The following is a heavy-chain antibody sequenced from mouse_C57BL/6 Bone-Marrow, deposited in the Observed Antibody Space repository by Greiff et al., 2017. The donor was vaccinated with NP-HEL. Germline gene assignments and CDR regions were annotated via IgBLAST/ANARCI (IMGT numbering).Heavy chain of an antibody. V-gene: IGHV3-6*01. CDR3: ASRNYYGSSPQYFDV. CDR2: ISYDGSN. D-gene: IGHD1-1*01. Sequence: DVKLVESGPGLVKPSQSLSLTCSVTGYSITSGYYWNWIRQFPGNKLEWMGYISYDGSNNYNPSLKNRISITRDTSKNQFFLKLNSVTTEDTATYYCASRNYYGSSPQYFDVWGTGTTVTVSS. CDR1: GYSITSGYY. J-gene: IGHJ1*03.